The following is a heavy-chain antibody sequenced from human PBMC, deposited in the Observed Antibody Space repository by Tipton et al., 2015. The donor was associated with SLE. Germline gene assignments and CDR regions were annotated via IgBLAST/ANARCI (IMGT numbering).Heavy chain of an antibody. CDR2: ISSSSSYI. Sequence: GSLRLSCAASGFTFSSYSMNWVRQAPGKGLEWVSSISSSSSYIYYADSVKGRFTASRDNAKNSLYLQMNSLRAEDTAVYYCARDHFSGNYYYYYMDVWGKGTTVTVSS. J-gene: IGHJ6*03. D-gene: IGHD1-26*01. CDR3: ARDHFSGNYYYYYMDV. CDR1: GFTFSSYS. V-gene: IGHV3-21*01.